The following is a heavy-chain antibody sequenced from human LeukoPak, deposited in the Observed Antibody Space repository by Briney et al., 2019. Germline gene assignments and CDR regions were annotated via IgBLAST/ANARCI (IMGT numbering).Heavy chain of an antibody. D-gene: IGHD4-23*01. CDR2: ISYDGSEK. J-gene: IGHJ5*02. CDR1: GFTFSSYA. CDR3: AKGLLTVVIRDWFDP. Sequence: GGSLRLSCAASGFTFSSYAMTWVRQAPGKGLEWVAVISYDGSEKHYADSVKGRFTIARDNSKNTLYLQMNSLRVEDTAVYYCAKGLLTVVIRDWFDPWGQGTLVTVSS. V-gene: IGHV3-30*18.